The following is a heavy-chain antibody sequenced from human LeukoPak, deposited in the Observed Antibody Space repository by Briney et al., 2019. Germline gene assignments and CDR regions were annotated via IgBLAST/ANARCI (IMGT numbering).Heavy chain of an antibody. Sequence: PSETLSLTCTVSGDSISNGVKYWSWIRQHPGRGLEWIGYIYHCGRSYYNPSLKSRITMAVDTSKNQFSLNLSSVTAADTAVYYCARDQVECTGGTCQSRVGFDFWGQGTLVTVSS. D-gene: IGHD2-8*02. CDR3: ARDQVECTGGTCQSRVGFDF. V-gene: IGHV4-31*03. CDR2: IYHCGRS. J-gene: IGHJ4*02. CDR1: GDSISNGVKY.